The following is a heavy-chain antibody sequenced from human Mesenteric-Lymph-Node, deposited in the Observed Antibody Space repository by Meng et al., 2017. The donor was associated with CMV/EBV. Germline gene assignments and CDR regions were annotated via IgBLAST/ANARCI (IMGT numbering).Heavy chain of an antibody. CDR1: GVTFDDYG. CDR2: INWNGGNT. CDR3: ARDFRGGSYGSHSFDY. V-gene: IGHV3-20*03. J-gene: IGHJ4*02. D-gene: IGHD1-26*01. Sequence: SGVTFDDYGMSWVRQAPGKGLEWVSAINWNGGNTGYADSVKGRFTISRDNAKNFLYLQMNSLRAEDTALYYCARDFRGGSYGSHSFDYWGQGTLVTVSS.